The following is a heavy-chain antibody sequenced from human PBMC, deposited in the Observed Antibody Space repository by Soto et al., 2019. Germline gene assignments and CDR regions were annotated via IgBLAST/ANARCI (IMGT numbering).Heavy chain of an antibody. D-gene: IGHD5-12*01. CDR2: IYSGGST. V-gene: IGHV3-53*01. J-gene: IGHJ4*02. CDR1: GFTVISNY. Sequence: PWGSLRLSCAASGFTVISNYIIWVRQAPGKGLEWVSVIYSGGSTYYADSVKGRFTISRDNSKNTLYLQMNSLRAEDTAVYYCARDPGYSGYDRWGQGTLVTVSS. CDR3: ARDPGYSGYDR.